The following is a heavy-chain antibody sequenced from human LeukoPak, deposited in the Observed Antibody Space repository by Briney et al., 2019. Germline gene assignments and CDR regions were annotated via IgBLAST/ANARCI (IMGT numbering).Heavy chain of an antibody. CDR1: GFTFSSYW. V-gene: IGHV3-74*01. D-gene: IGHD4-23*01. CDR2: INSDGSTT. J-gene: IGHJ4*02. CDR3: VRDTVRWYVFDY. Sequence: PGGSLRLSCAASGFTFSSYWMHWVRQAPGKGLVWVSRINSDGSTTNYADSVKGRFTISRDNAKNTLYLQMNSLRVEDTAVYYCVRDTVRWYVFDYWGQGTLVTVSS.